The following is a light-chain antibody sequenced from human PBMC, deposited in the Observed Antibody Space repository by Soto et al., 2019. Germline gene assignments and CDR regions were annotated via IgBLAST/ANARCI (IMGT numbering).Light chain of an antibody. J-gene: IGKJ1*01. CDR2: DVS. V-gene: IGKV1-5*01. Sequence: DIQMTQSPSTLSASVGDTVTITCRASQSTSSWLAWYQQKPGKAPKVLIYDVSSLESGVPSRFSGSGSGTEFTLTINSLQPDDFATYYCQQYNSYSRTFGQGTKVEIK. CDR3: QQYNSYSRT. CDR1: QSTSSW.